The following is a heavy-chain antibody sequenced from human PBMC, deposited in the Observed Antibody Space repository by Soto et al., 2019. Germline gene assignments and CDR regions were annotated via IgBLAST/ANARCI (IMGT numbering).Heavy chain of an antibody. CDR1: GCSITDNC. D-gene: IGHD3-3*01. Sequence: SETLSPTCSGSGCSITDNCWTWIRQHPEKGLERVGYIYYTEITNYNPSLKSRVTIYLDSSKNQFSLKLDSVTAADTAVYYCGWVLGCGFWGGLNWFDPWGQGTLVTVSS. CDR3: GWVLGCGFWGGLNWFDP. J-gene: IGHJ5*02. V-gene: IGHV4-59*12. CDR2: IYYTEIT.